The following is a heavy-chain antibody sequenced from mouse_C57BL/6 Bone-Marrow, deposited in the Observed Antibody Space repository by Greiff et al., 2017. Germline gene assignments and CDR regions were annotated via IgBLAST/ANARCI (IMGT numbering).Heavy chain of an antibody. V-gene: IGHV1-69*01. CDR3: AREGAQAPYYFDY. D-gene: IGHD3-2*02. Sequence: VQLQQPGAELVMPGASVKLSCKASGYTFTSYWMHWVKQRPGQGLEWIGEIDPSDSYTNYNQKFKGKSTLTVDKSSSTAYMQLSSLTSEDSAVYYCAREGAQAPYYFDYWGQGTTLTGSS. CDR2: IDPSDSYT. J-gene: IGHJ2*01. CDR1: GYTFTSYW.